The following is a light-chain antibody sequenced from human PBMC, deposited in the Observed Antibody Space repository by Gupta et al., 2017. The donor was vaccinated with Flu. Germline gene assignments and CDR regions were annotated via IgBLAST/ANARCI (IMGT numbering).Light chain of an antibody. V-gene: IGKV3-15*01. CDR1: QSVSSK. CDR2: VAS. Sequence: EIVMTQSPATLSVSPGERATLSCRASQSVSSKLAWYQQKPGQAPRLLICVASTRATGIPARLSGSGSGTEFTLTISSLQSEDFAVDYCQQYYNWPYTCGQGTKMEIK. J-gene: IGKJ2*01. CDR3: QQYYNWPYT.